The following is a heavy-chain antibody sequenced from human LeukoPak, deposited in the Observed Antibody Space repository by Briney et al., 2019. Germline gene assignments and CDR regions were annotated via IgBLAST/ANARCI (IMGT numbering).Heavy chain of an antibody. Sequence: PGGSLRLSCAASGFTVSDYYISWIRQAPGKELEWVSYISSSGSTIYYADSVKGRFTISRDNAKNSLYLQMNSLRAEDTAVYSCARSRATEYDIWGQGTMVTVSS. D-gene: IGHD2-21*02. J-gene: IGHJ3*02. CDR1: GFTVSDYY. CDR3: ARSRATEYDI. CDR2: ISSSGSTI. V-gene: IGHV3-11*01.